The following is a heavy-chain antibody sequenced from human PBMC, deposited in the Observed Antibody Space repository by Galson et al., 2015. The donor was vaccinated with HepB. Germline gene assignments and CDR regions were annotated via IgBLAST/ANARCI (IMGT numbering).Heavy chain of an antibody. D-gene: IGHD3-10*01. Sequence: QSVAEVKKPGESLKISCKGSGYSFTSYWIGWVRQMPGKGLEWMGIIYPGDSDTRYSPSFQGQVTISADTSTSTVYMELSSLRSEDTAVYYCARERSVITMVRGVVGRFDPWGQGTLVTVSS. CDR1: GYSFTSYW. J-gene: IGHJ5*02. CDR2: IYPGDSDT. CDR3: ARERSVITMVRGVVGRFDP. V-gene: IGHV5-51*01.